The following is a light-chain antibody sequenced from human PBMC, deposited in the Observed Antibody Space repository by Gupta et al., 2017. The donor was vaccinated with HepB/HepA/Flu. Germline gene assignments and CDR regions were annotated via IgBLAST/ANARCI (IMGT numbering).Light chain of an antibody. J-gene: IGLJ1*01. Sequence: QSALPQPASASGSLGQSITISCTGTSSDIGTYDYVSWYRQDPNKAPKLIIYDVNNRPSGVSNRFSGSKSGSTASLTISGLQAEDEADYYCNSFTRIGTYVFGTGTKVTVL. CDR2: DVN. CDR1: SSDIGTYDY. CDR3: NSFTRIGTYV. V-gene: IGLV2-14*03.